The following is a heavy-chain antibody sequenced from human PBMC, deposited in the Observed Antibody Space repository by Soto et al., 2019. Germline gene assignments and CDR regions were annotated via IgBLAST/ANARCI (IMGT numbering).Heavy chain of an antibody. D-gene: IGHD2-15*01. CDR1: GGSINSGGYY. CDR3: ARHYCSGGSCYYFDH. V-gene: IGHV4-61*08. J-gene: IGHJ4*02. CDR2: IYYSGST. Sequence: SETLSLTCTVSGGSINSGGYYWNWIRQHPGKGLEWIGYIYYSGSTNYNPSLKSRVTISVDTSKKQFSLKLSSVTAADTAVYYCARHYCSGGSCYYFDHWGQGTLVTVSS.